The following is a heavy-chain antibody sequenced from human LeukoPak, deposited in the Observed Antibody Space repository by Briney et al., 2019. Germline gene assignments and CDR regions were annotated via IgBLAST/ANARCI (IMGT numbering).Heavy chain of an antibody. J-gene: IGHJ4*02. CDR3: ARDGGYNRNLFFDY. CDR2: IYYSGST. V-gene: IGHV4-31*03. CDR1: GGSISSGGYY. D-gene: IGHD5-24*01. Sequence: SQTLSLTCTVSGGSISSGGYYWSWLRQHPGTGLEWIGYIYYSGSTYYNPSLKSRVTISVDTSKNQFSLKLSSVTAADTAVYYCARDGGYNRNLFFDYWGQGTLVTVSS.